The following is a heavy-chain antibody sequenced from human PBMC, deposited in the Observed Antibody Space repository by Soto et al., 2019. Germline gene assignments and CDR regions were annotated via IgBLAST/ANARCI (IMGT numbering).Heavy chain of an antibody. V-gene: IGHV4-30-2*01. CDR2: IYHSGST. CDR1: GGSISSGGYS. J-gene: IGHJ4*02. CDR3: ARGAPVVNDY. D-gene: IGHD2-15*01. Sequence: SETLSLTCAVSGGSISSGGYSWRWIWQPRGKGLEWIGYIYHSGSTYYNPSLKSRVTISVDRSKNQFSLKLSSVTAADTAVYYCARGAPVVNDYWGQGPLVTVSS.